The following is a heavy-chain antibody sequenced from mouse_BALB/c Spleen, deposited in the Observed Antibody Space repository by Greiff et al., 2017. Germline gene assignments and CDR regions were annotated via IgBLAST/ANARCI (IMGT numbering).Heavy chain of an antibody. V-gene: IGHV5-6*01. CDR2: ISSGGSYT. J-gene: IGHJ4*01. D-gene: IGHD2-2*01. CDR1: GFTFSSYG. CDR3: ARVWLRRNYAMDY. Sequence: EVHLVESGGDLVKPGGSLKLSCAASGFTFSSYGMSWVRQTPDKRLEWVATISSGGSYTYYPDSVKGRFTISRDNAKNTLYLQMSSLKSEDTAMYYCARVWLRRNYAMDYWGQGTSVTVSS.